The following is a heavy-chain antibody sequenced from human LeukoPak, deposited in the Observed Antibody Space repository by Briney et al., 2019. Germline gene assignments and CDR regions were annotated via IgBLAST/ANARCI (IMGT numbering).Heavy chain of an antibody. V-gene: IGHV4-34*01. J-gene: IGHJ3*02. CDR1: GGSFSDYY. Sequence: SETLSLTCAIYGGSFSDYYWSWIRLPPGKGLEWIGEINPNRGSLNYNPSLKSRVTISVDTSNNQFSLKVTSMTAADTAVYYCARELSTSSTAFDMWGQGTMVTVTS. D-gene: IGHD2-2*01. CDR2: INPNRGSL. CDR3: ARELSTSSTAFDM.